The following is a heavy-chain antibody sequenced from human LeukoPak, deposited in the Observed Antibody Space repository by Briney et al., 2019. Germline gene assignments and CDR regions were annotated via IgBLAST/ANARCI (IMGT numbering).Heavy chain of an antibody. Sequence: SETLSLTCAVSGGSIGSSNWWSWVRQPPGKGLEWIGEIYHSGSTNYNPSLKSRVTISVDKSKNQFSLKLSSVTAADTAVYYCARMTAVAGHFDYWGQGTLVTVSS. V-gene: IGHV4-4*02. CDR3: ARMTAVAGHFDY. D-gene: IGHD6-19*01. J-gene: IGHJ4*02. CDR2: IYHSGST. CDR1: GGSIGSSNW.